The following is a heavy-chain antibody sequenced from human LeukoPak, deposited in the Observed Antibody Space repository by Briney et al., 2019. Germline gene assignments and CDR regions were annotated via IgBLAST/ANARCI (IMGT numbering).Heavy chain of an antibody. J-gene: IGHJ6*02. CDR1: GYSISSGYY. CDR2: IYHSGSI. Sequence: SETLSLTCTVSGYSISSGYYWGWIRQPPGKGLEWIGTIYHSGSIYYNPSLKSRVTISVDTSKNQFSLKLSSVTAADTAIYYCARDLVVLEGDFYYYGMDVWGQGTTVTVSS. CDR3: ARDLVVLEGDFYYYGMDV. V-gene: IGHV4-38-2*02. D-gene: IGHD2-15*01.